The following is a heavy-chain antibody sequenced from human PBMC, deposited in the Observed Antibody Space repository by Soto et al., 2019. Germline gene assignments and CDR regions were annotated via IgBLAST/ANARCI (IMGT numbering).Heavy chain of an antibody. J-gene: IGHJ5*02. CDR1: GGSISSGDYY. CDR3: ARERPDGSRLDP. D-gene: IGHD6-13*01. V-gene: IGHV4-30-4*01. CDR2: IYYSGST. Sequence: SETLSLTCTVSGGSISSGDYYWSWIRQLPGKGLEWIGYIYYSGSTYYNPSLKSRVTISVDTSKNQFSLKLSSVTAADTAVYYCARERPDGSRLDPWGQGTLVTVSS.